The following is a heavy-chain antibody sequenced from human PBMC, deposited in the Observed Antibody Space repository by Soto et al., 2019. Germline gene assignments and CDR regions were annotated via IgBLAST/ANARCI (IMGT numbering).Heavy chain of an antibody. CDR1: GDSISGGRYY. CDR2: IYESGTT. J-gene: IGHJ6*02. V-gene: IGHV4-31*03. CDR3: ARDRGFGMDV. Sequence: SETLSLTCTVSGDSISGGRYYWNWIRQHPGKGLEWIGNIYESGTTYYNPSLKSRLIISEDTSKNQFSLRLSSVTAADTAVYYCARDRGFGMDVWGQGTTVTVSS.